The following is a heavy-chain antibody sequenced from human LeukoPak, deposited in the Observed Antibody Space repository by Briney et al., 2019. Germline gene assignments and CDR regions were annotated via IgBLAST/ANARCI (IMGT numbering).Heavy chain of an antibody. J-gene: IGHJ4*02. V-gene: IGHV1-2*02. CDR1: GYTFTGYY. CDR3: ARDRSSGWYVDY. D-gene: IGHD6-19*01. CDR2: INPNSGGT. Sequence: PSVKVSCKASGYTFTGYYMHWMRQAHGQGLELMGWINPNSGGTNYAQKFQGRVTMTRNTSISTAYMELSRLRSDDTAVYYCARDRSSGWYVDYWGQGILVTVSS.